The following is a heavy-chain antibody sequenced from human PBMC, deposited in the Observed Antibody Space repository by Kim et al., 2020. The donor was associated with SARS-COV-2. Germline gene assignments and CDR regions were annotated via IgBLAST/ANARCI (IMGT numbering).Heavy chain of an antibody. V-gene: IGHV4-61*02. CDR1: GGSISSGSYY. Sequence: SETLSLTCTVSGGSISSGSYYWSWIRQPAGKGLEWIGRIYTSGSTNYNPSLKSRVTISVDTSKNQFSLKLSSVTAADTAVYYCARGIGSGYYLGAFDIWGQGTMVTVSS. CDR2: IYTSGST. J-gene: IGHJ3*02. D-gene: IGHD3-22*01. CDR3: ARGIGSGYYLGAFDI.